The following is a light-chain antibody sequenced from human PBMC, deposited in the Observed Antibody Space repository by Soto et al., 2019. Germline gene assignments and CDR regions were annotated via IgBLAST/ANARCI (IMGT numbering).Light chain of an antibody. CDR1: QSVSNNY. CDR3: QQYGSSGT. V-gene: IGKV3-20*01. CDR2: GAS. J-gene: IGKJ1*01. Sequence: EIVLTQSPGTLSLSPGERATLSCMASQSVSNNYLAWYQQKPGQAPRLLIYGASHRATGIPDRFSGSGSGTDFTLTISRMETKDCAVYYCQQYGSSGTFGQGTKV.